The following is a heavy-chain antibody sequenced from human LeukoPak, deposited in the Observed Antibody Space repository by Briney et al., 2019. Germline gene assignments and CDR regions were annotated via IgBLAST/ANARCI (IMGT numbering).Heavy chain of an antibody. CDR1: GFTFSSYW. Sequence: PGGSLRLSCAASGFTFSSYWMSWVRQAPGKGLEWVANIKQDGSEKYYVDSVKGRFTISRGNSKNTLYLQMNSLRAEDTAVYYCATRSIYYYYFDYWGQGTLVTVSS. CDR3: ATRSIYYYYFDY. V-gene: IGHV3-7*02. CDR2: IKQDGSEK. J-gene: IGHJ4*02. D-gene: IGHD3-22*01.